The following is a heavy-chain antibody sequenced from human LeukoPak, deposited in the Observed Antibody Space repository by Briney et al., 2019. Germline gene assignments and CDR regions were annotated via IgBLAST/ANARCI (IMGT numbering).Heavy chain of an antibody. CDR2: VYYSGST. J-gene: IGHJ5*02. V-gene: IGHV4-59*11. CDR3: ARLVNWGWFDP. CDR1: GGSISSHY. Sequence: SETLSLTCTVSGGSISSHYWSWIRQPPGKGLEWIGYVYYSGSTNYNPSLKSRVTISVDTSKNQFSLKLSSVTAADTAVYYCARLVNWGWFDPWGQGTLVTVSS. D-gene: IGHD7-27*01.